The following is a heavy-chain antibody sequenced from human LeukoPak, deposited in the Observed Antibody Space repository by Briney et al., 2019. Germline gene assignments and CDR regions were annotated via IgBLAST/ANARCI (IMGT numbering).Heavy chain of an antibody. J-gene: IGHJ6*02. CDR3: VRGYSFGPYGMDV. CDR1: GFTFSSYS. Sequence: GGSLRLSCAASGFTFSSYSMNWVRQAPGKGLEYVSAISDSGGYTYYADSVKGRFTISRDNSKNTLYLQMSSLRAEDTAVYFCVRGYSFGPYGMDVWGQGTTVTVSS. D-gene: IGHD2-15*01. V-gene: IGHV3-64D*09. CDR2: ISDSGGYT.